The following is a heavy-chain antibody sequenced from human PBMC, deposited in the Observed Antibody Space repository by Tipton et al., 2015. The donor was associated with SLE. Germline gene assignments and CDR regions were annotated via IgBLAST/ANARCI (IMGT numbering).Heavy chain of an antibody. Sequence: GSLRLSCAASGFTFSRFDMHWVRQSTGKGLEWVSAIGTLADTFYPDSVRGRFIISRENAKKSWYLQMNNLRIGDTAVYYCARGTMGGAPGPDDAFDIWGQGTMVTVSS. CDR2: IGTLADT. CDR3: ARGTMGGAPGPDDAFDI. J-gene: IGHJ3*02. CDR1: GFTFSRFD. D-gene: IGHD4/OR15-4a*01. V-gene: IGHV3-13*01.